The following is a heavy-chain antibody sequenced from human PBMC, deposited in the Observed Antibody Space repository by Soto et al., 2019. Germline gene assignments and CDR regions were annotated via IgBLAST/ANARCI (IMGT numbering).Heavy chain of an antibody. CDR1: GGTFSSYA. CDR3: ARDTLAYYVMGESSLLFDY. Sequence: GASVKVSCKASGGTFSSYAISWVRQAPGQGLEWMGGIIPIFGTANYAQKLQGRVTITADESTSTAYMELSSLRSDDTAVYYCARDTLAYYVMGESSLLFDYWGQGTLVTVSS. D-gene: IGHD3-16*02. CDR2: IIPIFGTA. V-gene: IGHV1-69*13. J-gene: IGHJ4*02.